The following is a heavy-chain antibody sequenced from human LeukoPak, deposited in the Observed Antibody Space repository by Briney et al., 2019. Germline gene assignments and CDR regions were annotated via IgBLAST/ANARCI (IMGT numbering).Heavy chain of an antibody. CDR3: ATIKRGSIFGYFDF. V-gene: IGHV1-2*02. CDR1: GYTFTVYY. CDR2: INPNSGGT. D-gene: IGHD5-18*01. J-gene: IGHJ4*02. Sequence: ASVKVSCKASGYTFTVYYMHWVRQAPGQGLEWMGWINPNSGGTNYAQKFQGRVTMTRDTSISTAYMELSRLRSDDTAVYYCATIKRGSIFGYFDFWGQGIKVTVSS.